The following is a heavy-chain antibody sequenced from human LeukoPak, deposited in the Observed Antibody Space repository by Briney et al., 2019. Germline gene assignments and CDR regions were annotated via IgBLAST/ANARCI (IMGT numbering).Heavy chain of an antibody. D-gene: IGHD3-22*01. V-gene: IGHV3-23*01. Sequence: PGGSLRLSCAASGFTFGSYGMSWVRQARGKGLEWVSFITPNADRASYADSVKGRFTISRDNPTNTLYMQMNSLRDEDTAVYYCAIMHGYYDGSGYWVQWGQGTLVTVSS. CDR1: GFTFGSYG. J-gene: IGHJ1*01. CDR2: ITPNADRA. CDR3: AIMHGYYDGSGYWVQ.